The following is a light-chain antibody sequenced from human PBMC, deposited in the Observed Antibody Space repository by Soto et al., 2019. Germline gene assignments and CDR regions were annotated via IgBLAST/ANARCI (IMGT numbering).Light chain of an antibody. CDR3: GTWDSSLIAL. CDR2: ENS. V-gene: IGLV1-51*02. CDR1: QSNIGSND. Sequence: QSALTPAPPISAAPGEEGNISRPGHQSNIGSNDVSWYQQLPGKAPKLLIYENSQRPSGIPDRFSGSKSGTSATLGITGLQTGDEADYYCGTWDSSLIALFGTGTKVTVL. J-gene: IGLJ1*01.